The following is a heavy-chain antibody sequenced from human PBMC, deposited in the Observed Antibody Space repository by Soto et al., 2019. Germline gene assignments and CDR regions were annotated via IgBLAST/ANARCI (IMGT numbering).Heavy chain of an antibody. CDR3: AGIYSGSPGGTLRY. J-gene: IGHJ4*02. D-gene: IGHD1-26*01. V-gene: IGHV4-31*03. CDR2: IYYSGST. CDR1: GGSISSGGYY. Sequence: QVQLQESGPGLVKPSQTLSLTCTVSGGSISSGGYYWSWIRQHPGKGLEWIGYIYYSGSTYYNPSLKRRVTLSVDTSKTQSSLKLSSVTAADTAVYYCAGIYSGSPGGTLRYWGQGTLVTVSS.